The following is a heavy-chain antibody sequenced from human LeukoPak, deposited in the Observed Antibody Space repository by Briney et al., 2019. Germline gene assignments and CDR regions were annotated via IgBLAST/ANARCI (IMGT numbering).Heavy chain of an antibody. CDR1: GYTFTGYY. CDR3: ARAPNCSGGSCYTPYYYYYMDI. J-gene: IGHJ6*03. CDR2: INPNCGGT. Sequence: ASVTVSCKASGYTFTGYYMHWVRQAPGQGLEWMGWINPNCGGTNYAQKFQGRVTMTRDTSISTAYMELSRLRSDDTAVYYCARAPNCSGGSCYTPYYYYYMDIWGKGSTVTVSS. D-gene: IGHD2-15*01. V-gene: IGHV1-2*02.